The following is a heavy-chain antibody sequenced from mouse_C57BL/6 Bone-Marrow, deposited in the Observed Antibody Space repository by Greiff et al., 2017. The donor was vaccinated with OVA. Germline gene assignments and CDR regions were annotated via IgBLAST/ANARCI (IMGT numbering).Heavy chain of an antibody. D-gene: IGHD1-1*01. CDR1: GFNIKDDY. CDR3: TATVVTTAAWFTC. CDR2: IDPENGDT. Sequence: EVQLQQSGAELVRPGASVKLSCTASGFNIKDDYMHWVKQRPEQGLEWIGWIDPENGDTEYASKFQGKATITADTSSNTAYLQLRDLPSSSTAAYYSTATVVTTAAWFTCWGRGTLVTVSA. V-gene: IGHV14-4*01. J-gene: IGHJ3*01.